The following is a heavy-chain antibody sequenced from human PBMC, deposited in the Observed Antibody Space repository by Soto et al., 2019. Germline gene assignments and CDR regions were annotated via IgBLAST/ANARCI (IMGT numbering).Heavy chain of an antibody. CDR1: GFTFNTYA. D-gene: IGHD6-13*01. CDR3: ARHPERIAEIGWFDP. J-gene: IGHJ5*02. CDR2: ISHDGSNK. V-gene: IGHV3-30-3*01. Sequence: GGSLRLSCAASGFTFNTYAMHWVRQAPGKGLEWVAIISHDGSNKYYADSVKGRFTISRDNSKNTVYLQMNSLRAEDTAVYYCARHPERIAEIGWFDPWGQGTLVTVSS.